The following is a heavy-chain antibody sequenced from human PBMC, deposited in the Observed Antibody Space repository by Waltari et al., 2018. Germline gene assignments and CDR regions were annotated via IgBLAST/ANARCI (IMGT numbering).Heavy chain of an antibody. J-gene: IGHJ4*02. Sequence: VQLVQSGAEVKKPGESLKISCKGSGYSFTSYWIGWVRQMPGKGLEWMGIIPIFGTANYAQKFQGRVTITADKSTSTAYMELSSLRSEDTAVYYCARDAGYSSGWYRVVDYWGQGTLVTVSS. V-gene: IGHV1-69*06. CDR3: ARDAGYSSGWYRVVDY. D-gene: IGHD6-19*01. CDR1: GYSFTSYW. CDR2: IIPIFGTA.